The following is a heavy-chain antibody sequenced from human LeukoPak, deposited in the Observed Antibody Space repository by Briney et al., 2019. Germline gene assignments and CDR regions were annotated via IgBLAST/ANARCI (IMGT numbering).Heavy chain of an antibody. CDR3: ARHRFYDSSGYWSFDY. V-gene: IGHV4-34*01. J-gene: IGHJ4*02. CDR1: GGSSSGYY. Sequence: SETLSLTCAVYGGSSSGYYWSWIRQPPGKGLEWIGEINHSGSTNYNPSLKSRVTISVDTSKNQFSLKLSSVTAADTAVYYCARHRFYDSSGYWSFDYWGQGTLVTVSS. D-gene: IGHD3-22*01. CDR2: INHSGST.